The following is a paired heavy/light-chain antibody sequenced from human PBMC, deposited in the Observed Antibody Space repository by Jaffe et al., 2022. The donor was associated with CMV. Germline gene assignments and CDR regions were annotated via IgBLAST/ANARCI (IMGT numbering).Heavy chain of an antibody. CDR3: AREGATYNAFDI. J-gene: IGHJ3*02. Sequence: QEQLVQSGAEVKKPGASVKVSCEASGYIFTDYYIHWVRQAPGHGLEWMGCINPESGDTYYAQKFQGRVTMTSDASVNTAYMELRRLRSGDTAVHFCAREGATYNAFDIWGPGTMVTVSS. V-gene: IGHV1-2*02. D-gene: IGHD4-4*01. CDR2: INPESGDT. CDR1: GYIFTDYY.
Light chain of an antibody. CDR2: GNT. J-gene: IGLJ3*02. V-gene: IGLV1-40*01. CDR3: QSYDKSLSDWM. Sequence: QSVLTQPPSVSGAPGQRVNITCTGSSSNIGAGYDVQWYQQVAGRAPKFLISGNTNRPSGIPDRFSGSKSGTSASLAIAGLRAEDEAYYYCQSYDKSLSDWMFGGGTKLTVL. CDR1: SSNIGAGYD.